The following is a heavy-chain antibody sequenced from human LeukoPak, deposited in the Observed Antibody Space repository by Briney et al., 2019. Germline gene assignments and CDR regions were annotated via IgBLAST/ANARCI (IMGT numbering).Heavy chain of an antibody. CDR3: ARQEENSYDFDY. D-gene: IGHD5-12*01. J-gene: IGHJ4*02. CDR2: IYPGDSDT. V-gene: IGHV5-51*01. CDR1: GYXFTSYW. Sequence: GESPKISCKGSGYXFTSYWICWVRQMPGKGLEWMGIIYPGDSDTRYSPSFQGQVTISADKSISTAYLQWSSLKASDTAMYYRARQEENSYDFDYWGQGTLVTVSS.